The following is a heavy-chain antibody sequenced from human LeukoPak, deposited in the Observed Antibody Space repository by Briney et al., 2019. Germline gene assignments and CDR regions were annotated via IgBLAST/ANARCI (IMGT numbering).Heavy chain of an antibody. CDR3: ARETEKQWQY. CDR2: IFHSGYT. V-gene: IGHV4-38-2*02. Sequence: SETLSLTCTVSGYPISSGYFWGWTRQPPGKGLEYIGSIFHSGYTFYDPSLKSRLTLSVDTSKNQFSLRLSSVTAADTAVYYCARETEKQWQYWGQGTMVTVSS. J-gene: IGHJ3*01. CDR1: GYPISSGYF. D-gene: IGHD6-19*01.